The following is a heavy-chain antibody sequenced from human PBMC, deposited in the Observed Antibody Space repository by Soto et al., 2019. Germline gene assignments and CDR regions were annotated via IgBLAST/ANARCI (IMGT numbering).Heavy chain of an antibody. CDR1: GGSISSSNW. V-gene: IGHV4-4*02. D-gene: IGHD3-9*01. CDR2: IYHSGST. CDR3: ARGRRYDILTGYYHYYYGMDV. J-gene: IGHJ6*02. Sequence: SETLSLTCAVSGGSISSSNWWSWVRQPPGKGLEWIGEIYHSGSTNYNPSLKSRVTISVDKSKNQFSLKLSSVTAADTAVYYCARGRRYDILTGYYHYYYGMDVWGQGTTVT.